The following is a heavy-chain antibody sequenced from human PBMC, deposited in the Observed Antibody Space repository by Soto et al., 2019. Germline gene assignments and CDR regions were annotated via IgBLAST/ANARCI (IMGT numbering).Heavy chain of an antibody. J-gene: IGHJ3*02. V-gene: IGHV6-1*01. Sequence: SQALSITCAISGDSVFSSTAAWNWIRQSPSRGLEWLGRTYYRSKWYNDYAVSVKSRITINPDTSKHQFSLQLNSVTPEDTAVYYCARDRSGSGWFNAFDIWGHGTMVTVSS. D-gene: IGHD6-19*01. CDR1: GDSVFSSTAA. CDR3: ARDRSGSGWFNAFDI. CDR2: TYYRSKWYN.